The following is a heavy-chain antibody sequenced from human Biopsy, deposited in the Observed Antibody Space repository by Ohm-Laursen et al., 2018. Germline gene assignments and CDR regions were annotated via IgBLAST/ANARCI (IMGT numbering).Heavy chain of an antibody. CDR1: GGTFINYA. Sequence: SSVKASCNASGGTFINYAISWVRPAPGQGLEWMGGIIPMFGTANYAQMFQGRVTISADESTSTSYMELSSLTTEDTAIYYCARGPHSGSHSCFDYWGQGTLVTVSS. CDR2: IIPMFGTA. V-gene: IGHV1-69*01. CDR3: ARGPHSGSHSCFDY. D-gene: IGHD1-26*01. J-gene: IGHJ4*02.